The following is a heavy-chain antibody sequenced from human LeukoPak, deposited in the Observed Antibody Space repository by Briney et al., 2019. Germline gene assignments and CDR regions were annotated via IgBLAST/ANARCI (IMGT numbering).Heavy chain of an antibody. D-gene: IGHD2-2*01. V-gene: IGHV1-18*01. Sequence: ASVKVSCKASGYTFTSYGISWVRQAPGQGLEWMGWISGYNGNTNYAQKLQGRVTMTTDTSTSTAYMELRSLRSEDTAVYYCAREDIVVVPAAQRAFDIWGQGTMVTVSS. J-gene: IGHJ3*02. CDR1: GYTFTSYG. CDR2: ISGYNGNT. CDR3: AREDIVVVPAAQRAFDI.